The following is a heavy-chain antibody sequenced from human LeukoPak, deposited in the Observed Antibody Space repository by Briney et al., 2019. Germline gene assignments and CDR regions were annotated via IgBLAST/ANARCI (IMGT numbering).Heavy chain of an antibody. CDR2: IIPIFGTA. CDR1: GGTFSSYA. Sequence: VASVKVSSKASGGTFSSYAISWVRQAPGQGLEWMGGIIPIFGTANYAQKFQGRVTITADESTSTAYMELSSLRSEDTAVYYCARDPARYSSSWFFDYWGQGTLVTVSS. D-gene: IGHD6-13*01. V-gene: IGHV1-69*13. CDR3: ARDPARYSSSWFFDY. J-gene: IGHJ4*02.